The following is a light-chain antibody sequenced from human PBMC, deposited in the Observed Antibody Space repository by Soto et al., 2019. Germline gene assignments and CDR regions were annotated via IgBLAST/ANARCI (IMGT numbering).Light chain of an antibody. Sequence: DIQLTQSPSTLSASVVYRVPFICRASQSINRWLAWYQQKPGKAPNLLIYDASILESGVPSRFSGSGSGTEFTLTISSLQPDDFATYYCQQYNSYSFGQGTKVDIK. CDR1: QSINRW. V-gene: IGKV1-5*02. CDR3: QQYNSYS. CDR2: DAS. J-gene: IGKJ1*01.